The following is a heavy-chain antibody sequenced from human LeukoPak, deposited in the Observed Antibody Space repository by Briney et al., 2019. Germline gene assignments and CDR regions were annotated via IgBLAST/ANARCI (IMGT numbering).Heavy chain of an antibody. CDR3: ARVVAGLAALDV. CDR2: IFFSGST. CDR1: GVSISSGGYY. J-gene: IGHJ3*01. V-gene: IGHV4-31*03. D-gene: IGHD3-3*02. Sequence: SGTLSLTCSVSGVSISSGGYYWSWLRQHPGKGLEWIGYIFFSGSTYYNPYLKSRVNISVDTSENHFSLKVTSVTAADTAVYYCARVVAGLAALDVWGQGTLVTVSS.